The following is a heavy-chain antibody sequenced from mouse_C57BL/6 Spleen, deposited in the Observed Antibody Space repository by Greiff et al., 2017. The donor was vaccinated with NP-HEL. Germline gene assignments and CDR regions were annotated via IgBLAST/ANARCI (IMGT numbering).Heavy chain of an antibody. D-gene: IGHD1-1*01. V-gene: IGHV1-55*01. J-gene: IGHJ1*03. Sequence: VQLQQPGAELVKPGASVKMSCKASGYTFTSYWITWVKQRPGQGLEWIGDIYPGSGSTNYNEKFKSKATLTVDTSSSTAYMQLSSLTSEDSAVYYCASGPGSSSYWYFDVWGTGTTVTVSS. CDR2: IYPGSGST. CDR3: ASGPGSSSYWYFDV. CDR1: GYTFTSYW.